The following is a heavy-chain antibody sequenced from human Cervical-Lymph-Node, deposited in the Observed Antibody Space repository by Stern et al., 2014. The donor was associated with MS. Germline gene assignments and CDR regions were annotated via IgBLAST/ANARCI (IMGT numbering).Heavy chain of an antibody. J-gene: IGHJ4*02. V-gene: IGHV4-59*01. CDR1: GGSLRSYY. CDR2: IYQTGSV. CDR3: AREGEYCSGSRCYPFLDY. D-gene: IGHD2-15*01. Sequence: QLQLQESGPGLVKPSETLSLTCTVSGGSLRSYYWNWIRQAPGKGLEWLGFIYQTGSVNYNPSLSRRVAMSVDTSKNQFSLTVSSVTAADTAVYYCAREGEYCSGSRCYPFLDYWGQGTLVTVSS.